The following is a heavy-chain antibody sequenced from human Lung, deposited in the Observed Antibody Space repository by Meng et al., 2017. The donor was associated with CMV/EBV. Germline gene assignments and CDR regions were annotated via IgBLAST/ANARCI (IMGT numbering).Heavy chain of an antibody. V-gene: IGHV4-59*01. CDR1: GASISSYY. J-gene: IGHJ6*02. D-gene: IGHD1-26*01. CDR2: IHYSGSS. Sequence: SXTLSLXCTVPGASISSYYWSWIRQPPGRGLEWIGNIHYSGSSNYNPSLKGRVTMSVATSEDQFSLRLNSVTAADTAVYYCARGHTNSGSFVGYYALDVWGQGXTVTVSS. CDR3: ARGHTNSGSFVGYYALDV.